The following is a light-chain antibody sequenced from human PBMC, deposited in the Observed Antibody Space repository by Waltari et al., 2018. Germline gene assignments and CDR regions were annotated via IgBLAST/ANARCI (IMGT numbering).Light chain of an antibody. J-gene: IGKJ4*01. CDR3: QQYNNWPLT. CDR1: QSVSPN. Sequence: ETVMTQSPATLSVFPGERVTLSCRASQSVSPNLAWYQQKPGQAPRLLIYGASTRATGIPARFSGSESGTEFSLTISSLQSEDFAIDYCQQYNNWPLTFGGGTKVEIK. CDR2: GAS. V-gene: IGKV3-15*01.